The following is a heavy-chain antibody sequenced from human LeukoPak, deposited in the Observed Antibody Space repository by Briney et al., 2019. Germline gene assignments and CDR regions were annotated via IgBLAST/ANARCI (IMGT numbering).Heavy chain of an antibody. D-gene: IGHD4/OR15-4a*01. V-gene: IGHV4-39*07. CDR2: FYYIGGT. Sequence: SETLSLTCTVSRGSISSSSYYWGWIRQPPGKRLEWIGSFYYIGGTYYNPSLEGRVTISADSSKNQFSLKLTSVTAADTAVYYCAATIRRDYGDTNLDYWGQGTLVTVSS. J-gene: IGHJ4*02. CDR3: AATIRRDYGDTNLDY. CDR1: RGSISSSSYY.